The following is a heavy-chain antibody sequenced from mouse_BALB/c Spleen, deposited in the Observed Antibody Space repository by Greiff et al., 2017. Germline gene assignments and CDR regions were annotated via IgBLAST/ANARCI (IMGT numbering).Heavy chain of an antibody. CDR3: ARKYPFAY. CDR2: ISSGSSTI. Sequence: EVQLQESGGGLVQPGGSRKLSCAASGFTFSSFGMHWVRQAPEKGLEWVAYISSGSSTIYYADTVKGRFTISRDNPKNTLFLQMTSLRSEDTAMYYCARKYPFAYWGQGTLVTVSA. J-gene: IGHJ3*01. V-gene: IGHV5-17*02. CDR1: GFTFSSFG. D-gene: IGHD2-10*02.